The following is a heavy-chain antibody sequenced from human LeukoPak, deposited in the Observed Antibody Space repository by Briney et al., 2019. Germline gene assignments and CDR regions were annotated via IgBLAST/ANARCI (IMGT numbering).Heavy chain of an antibody. J-gene: IGHJ4*02. V-gene: IGHV3-64*01. CDR2: ISSNGGST. CDR3: AREDSGSYSYYFDY. Sequence: PGRSLRLSCAASGFTFSSYAMHWVRQAPGKGLEYVSAISSNGGSTYYANSVKGRFTISRDNSKNALYLQMGSLRAEDMAMYYCAREDSGSYSYYFDYWGQGTLVTVSS. CDR1: GFTFSSYA. D-gene: IGHD1-26*01.